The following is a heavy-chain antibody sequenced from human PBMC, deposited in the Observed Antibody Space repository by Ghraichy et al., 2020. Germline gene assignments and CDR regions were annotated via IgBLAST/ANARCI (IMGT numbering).Heavy chain of an antibody. D-gene: IGHD5-18*01. CDR2: IYTSGST. V-gene: IGHV4-4*09. CDR1: GGSISSYY. Sequence: SETLSLTCTVSGGSISSYYWSWIRQPPGKGLEWIGYIYTSGSTNYNPSLKSRVTISVDTSKNQFSLKLSSVTAADTAVYYCARQHRGYSYLYYWGQGTLVTDSS. CDR3: ARQHRGYSYLYY. J-gene: IGHJ4*02.